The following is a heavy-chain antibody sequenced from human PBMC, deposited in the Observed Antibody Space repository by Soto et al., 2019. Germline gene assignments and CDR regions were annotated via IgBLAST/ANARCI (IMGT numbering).Heavy chain of an antibody. Sequence: SVKVSCKASGGAFSSYAISWVRQAPGQGLEWMGGIIPIFGTANYAQKFQGRVTITADKSTSTAYMELSSLRSEDTAVYYCARGLVYDFWSGYLDFDYWGQGTLVTVSS. CDR1: GGAFSSYA. CDR3: ARGLVYDFWSGYLDFDY. CDR2: IIPIFGTA. D-gene: IGHD3-3*01. J-gene: IGHJ4*02. V-gene: IGHV1-69*06.